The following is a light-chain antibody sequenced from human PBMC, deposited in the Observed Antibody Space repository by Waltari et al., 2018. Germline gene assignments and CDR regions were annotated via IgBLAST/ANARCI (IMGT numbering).Light chain of an antibody. J-gene: IGLJ1*01. CDR3: QVWDNRGV. Sequence: SYVLTQPPSVSVAPGETARIPCGGNTLGSNSVHWYQQKPGQAPVLVVYDDGDRPSGIPERFSGSNSGTTATLTISRVEAGDEADYYCQVWDNRGVFGTGTKVTVL. CDR2: DDG. V-gene: IGLV3-21*02. CDR1: TLGSNS.